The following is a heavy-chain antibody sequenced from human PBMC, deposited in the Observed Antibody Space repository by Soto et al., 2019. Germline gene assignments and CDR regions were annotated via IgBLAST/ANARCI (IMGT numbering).Heavy chain of an antibody. CDR2: INHSGST. V-gene: IGHV4-34*01. CDR3: ALRFLEWQYAPLYYYGMDV. CDR1: GGSFSGCD. Sequence: SETRCLTCAVYGGSFSGCDWSGIRQPPGKGLEWIGEINHSGSTNYNPSLKSRVTISVDTSKNQFSLKLSSVTAADTAVYYCALRFLEWQYAPLYYYGMDVWGQGTTVT. D-gene: IGHD3-3*01. J-gene: IGHJ6*02.